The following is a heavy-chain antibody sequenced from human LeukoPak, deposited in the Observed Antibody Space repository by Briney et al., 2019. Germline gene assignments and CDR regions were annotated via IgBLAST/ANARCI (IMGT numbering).Heavy chain of an antibody. J-gene: IGHJ4*02. V-gene: IGHV1-2*06. CDR1: GYTFTGYY. Sequence: ASVKVSCKASGYTFTGYYMHWVRQAPGQGLGWMGRINPNSGGTNYAQKFQGRVTMTRDTSISTAYMELSRLRSDDTAVYYCARAKYYYDSSGHPEDYWGQGTLVTVSS. CDR2: INPNSGGT. CDR3: ARAKYYYDSSGHPEDY. D-gene: IGHD3-22*01.